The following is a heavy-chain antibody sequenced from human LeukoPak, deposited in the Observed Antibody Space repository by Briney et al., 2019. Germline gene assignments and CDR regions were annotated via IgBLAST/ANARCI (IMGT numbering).Heavy chain of an antibody. CDR1: GGSISSSNW. V-gene: IGHV4-4*02. CDR3: ARDGYYDSSGINWFDP. D-gene: IGHD3-22*01. Sequence: SETLSLTCAVSGGSISSSNWWSWVRQPPGKGLEWIGEIYHSGSTNYNPSLKSRVTISVDKSKNQFSLKLSSVTAADTAVYYCARDGYYDSSGINWFDPWGQGTLVTVSS. J-gene: IGHJ5*02. CDR2: IYHSGST.